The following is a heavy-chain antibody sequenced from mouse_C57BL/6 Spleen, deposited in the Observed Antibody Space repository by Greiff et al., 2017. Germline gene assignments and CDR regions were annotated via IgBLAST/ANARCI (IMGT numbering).Heavy chain of an antibody. CDR1: GYTFTSYW. V-gene: IGHV1-69*01. CDR2: IDPSDSYT. Sequence: QVQLQQPGAELVMPGASVKLSCKASGYTFTSYWMPWVKQRPGQGLEWIGEIDPSDSYTTYNQKFKGKSTLTVDKSSSTAYMQLSSLTSEDSAVYYCARGITTVVEPYWYFDVWGTGTTVTVSS. D-gene: IGHD1-1*01. J-gene: IGHJ1*03. CDR3: ARGITTVVEPYWYFDV.